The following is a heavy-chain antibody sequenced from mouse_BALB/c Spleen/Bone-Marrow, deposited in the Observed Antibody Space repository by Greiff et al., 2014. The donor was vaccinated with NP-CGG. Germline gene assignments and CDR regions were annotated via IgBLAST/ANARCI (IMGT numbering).Heavy chain of an antibody. CDR2: INPSNGGT. D-gene: IGHD2-3*01. CDR3: TRSDGYYVPHWYFDV. J-gene: IGHJ1*01. V-gene: IGHV1S81*02. CDR1: GYTFTSYY. Sequence: VQLQQSGAELVKPGVSVKLSCKASGYTFTSYYMYWVKQRPGQGLEWIGEINPSNGGTNFNEKFKSKATLTVDKSSSTAYMQLSSLTSEDSAVYYCTRSDGYYVPHWYFDVWGAGTTVTVSS.